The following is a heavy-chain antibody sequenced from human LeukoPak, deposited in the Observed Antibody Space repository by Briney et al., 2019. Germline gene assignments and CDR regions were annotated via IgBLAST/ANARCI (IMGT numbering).Heavy chain of an antibody. V-gene: IGHV1-24*01. CDR2: FDPEDGET. CDR1: GGTFSSYA. CDR3: ATVAMVRGVTNWFDP. Sequence: GASVKVSCKASGGTFSSYAISWVRQAPGKGLEWMGGFDPEDGETIYTQKFQGRVTMTEDTSIDTAYMELSSLRSEDTAVYYCATVAMVRGVTNWFDPWGQGTLVTVPS. J-gene: IGHJ5*02. D-gene: IGHD3-10*01.